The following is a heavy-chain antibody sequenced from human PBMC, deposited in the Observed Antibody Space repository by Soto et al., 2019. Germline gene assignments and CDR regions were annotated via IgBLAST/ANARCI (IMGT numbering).Heavy chain of an antibody. CDR1: GFTFSNYW. J-gene: IGHJ4*02. CDR2: VNSDGTST. V-gene: IGHV3-74*03. D-gene: IGHD7-27*01. Sequence: GGSLRLSCAASGFTFSNYWIHWVRQVPGKGLVWVSRVNSDGTSTPYADFVKGRFTITRDNAKNTVYLQMDNLGADDTAVYYCTRGGTTTTYWGLFSYWGQGALVTVSS. CDR3: TRGGTTTTYWGLFSY.